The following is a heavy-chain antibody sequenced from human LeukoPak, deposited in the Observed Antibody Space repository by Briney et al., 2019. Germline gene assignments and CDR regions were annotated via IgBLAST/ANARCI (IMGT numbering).Heavy chain of an antibody. D-gene: IGHD6-19*01. J-gene: IGHJ4*02. Sequence: ASVKVSCKASGGTFSSYAISWVRQAPGQGLEWMGGIIPIFGTANYAQKFQGRVTITADKSTSTAYMELSSLRSEDTAVYYCASKEEYSSGWSYYFDYWGQGTLVTVSS. CDR3: ASKEEYSSGWSYYFDY. V-gene: IGHV1-69*06. CDR1: GGTFSSYA. CDR2: IIPIFGTA.